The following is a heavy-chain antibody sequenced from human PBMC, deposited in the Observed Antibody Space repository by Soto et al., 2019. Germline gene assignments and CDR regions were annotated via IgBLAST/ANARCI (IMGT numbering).Heavy chain of an antibody. J-gene: IGHJ4*01. CDR3: VRKYPGTRPFDY. V-gene: IGHV3-53*01. CDR2: IGTDGNT. CDR1: GFTVSSNY. D-gene: IGHD2-2*01. Sequence: PGGSLRLSCAASGFTVSSNYMNWVRQAPGKGLAWVSAIGTDGNTYYANSVKGRFTISRDNSRTTLYLQMNSLRVEDTALYYCVRKYPGTRPFDYWGQGTLVTVSS.